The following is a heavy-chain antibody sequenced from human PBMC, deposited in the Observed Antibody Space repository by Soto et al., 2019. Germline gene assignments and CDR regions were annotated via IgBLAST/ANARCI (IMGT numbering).Heavy chain of an antibody. CDR1: GGSISSGGYY. CDR2: IYYSGST. D-gene: IGHD3-10*01. V-gene: IGHV4-31*03. Sequence: QVQLQESGPGLVKPSQTLSLTCTVSGGSISSGGYYWSWIRQHPGKGLEWIGYIYYSGSTYYNPSLKSRVTLSVDTSKNQFSLKLSSVTAADTAVYYCAREGKGITMVRGDIWGQGTMVTVSS. CDR3: AREGKGITMVRGDI. J-gene: IGHJ3*02.